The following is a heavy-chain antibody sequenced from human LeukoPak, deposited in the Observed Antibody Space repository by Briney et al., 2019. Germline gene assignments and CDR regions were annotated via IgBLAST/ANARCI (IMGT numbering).Heavy chain of an antibody. D-gene: IGHD5-18*01. Sequence: PGGSLRLSCAASGFTFSSYGMHWVRQAPGKGLEWVAFIRYDGSNKYYADSVKGRFTISRDNSKNTPYLQMNSLRAEDTAVYYCAKERDTARVTTDNWGQGNPFTVSS. J-gene: IGHJ4*02. V-gene: IGHV3-30*02. CDR2: IRYDGSNK. CDR3: AKERDTARVTTDN. CDR1: GFTFSSYG.